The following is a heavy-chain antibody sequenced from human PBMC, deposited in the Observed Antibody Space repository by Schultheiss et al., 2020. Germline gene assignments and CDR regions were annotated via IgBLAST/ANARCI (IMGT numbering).Heavy chain of an antibody. D-gene: IGHD5-12*01. CDR2: IYYSGST. CDR1: GYSISSGYY. V-gene: IGHV4-38-2*01. CDR3: ASSLYSGYDVN. J-gene: IGHJ4*02. Sequence: SETLSLTCDVSGYSISSGYYWGWIRQPPGKGLEWIGSIYYSGSTYYNPSLKSRVTISVDTSKNQFSLKLSSVTAADTAVYYCASSLYSGYDVNWGQGTLVTVSS.